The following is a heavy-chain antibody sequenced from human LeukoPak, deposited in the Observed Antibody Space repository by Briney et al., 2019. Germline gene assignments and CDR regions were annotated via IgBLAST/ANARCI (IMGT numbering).Heavy chain of an antibody. V-gene: IGHV4-39*01. CDR3: ARYVVSRGYSFDY. J-gene: IGHJ4*02. D-gene: IGHD4-23*01. CDR1: GGFISSGIYH. CDR2: IHYRART. Sequence: PPGTLPQTCLVSGGFISSGIYHWLGTRHPPGEGLEWIGTIHYRARTYYTPSLKGRVTVAVDTSKNQFSLRLTSVSAADTSVYYCARYVVSRGYSFDYWGQGTLVTVSS.